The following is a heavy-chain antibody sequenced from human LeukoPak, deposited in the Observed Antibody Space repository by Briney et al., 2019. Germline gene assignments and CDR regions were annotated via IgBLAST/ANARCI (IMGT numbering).Heavy chain of an antibody. V-gene: IGHV3-48*03. J-gene: IGHJ4*02. D-gene: IGHD6-19*01. CDR2: IGSTGSTI. Sequence: GGFLRLSCAASGFTFTNFEMNWVRQAPGKGLEWVSYIGSTGSTIYYADSVKGRFTISRDNAKNSLYLQMNSLRAEDTAVYYCARLGHSSGWYYFDYWGQGTLVTVSS. CDR3: ARLGHSSGWYYFDY. CDR1: GFTFTNFE.